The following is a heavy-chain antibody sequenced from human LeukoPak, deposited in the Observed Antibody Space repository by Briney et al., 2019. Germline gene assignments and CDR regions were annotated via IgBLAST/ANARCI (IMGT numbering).Heavy chain of an antibody. CDR3: ASMETYYHDNSGHYYFDY. V-gene: IGHV4-34*01. J-gene: IGHJ4*02. CDR1: GGSFSGYY. Sequence: PSETLSLTCAVYGGSFSGYYWSWIRQPPGKGLEWIGEINHSGSTNYNPSLKSRVTISVDTSKNQFSLKLSSVTAADTAVYYCASMETYYHDNSGHYYFDYWGRGTLVTVSS. D-gene: IGHD3-22*01. CDR2: INHSGST.